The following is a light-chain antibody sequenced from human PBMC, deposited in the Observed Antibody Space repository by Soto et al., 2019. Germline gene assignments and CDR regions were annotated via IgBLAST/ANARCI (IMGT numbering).Light chain of an antibody. V-gene: IGLV3-21*04. Sequence: SYELTQPPSVSVAPEKTARLTCGGDNIGSKRVHWYRQKPGQAPGLVIYYDSDRPSGIPERFSGSNSGNTATLTINRVEAGDGAGCYCQVWDITADHCVCGTGTQLPVL. CDR3: QVWDITADHCV. J-gene: IGLJ1*01. CDR1: NIGSKR. CDR2: YDS.